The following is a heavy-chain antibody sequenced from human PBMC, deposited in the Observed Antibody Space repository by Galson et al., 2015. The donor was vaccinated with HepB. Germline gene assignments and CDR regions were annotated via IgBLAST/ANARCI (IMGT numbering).Heavy chain of an antibody. V-gene: IGHV3-69-1*01. CDR3: ARDSGSYDVLTGYSSHFDL. Sequence: SLRLSCAASGFSLSAYNMNWVRQAPGRGLEWVSSISGSTYIYYKESVKGRFTISRDTAENSVYLQMNSLRVEDTAVYYCARDSGSYDVLTGYSSHFDLWGPGTLVTVSS. CDR2: ISGSTYI. J-gene: IGHJ4*02. D-gene: IGHD3-9*01. CDR1: GFSLSAYN.